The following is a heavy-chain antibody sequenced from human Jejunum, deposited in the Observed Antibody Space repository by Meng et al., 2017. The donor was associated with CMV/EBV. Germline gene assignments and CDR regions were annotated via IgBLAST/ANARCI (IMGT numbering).Heavy chain of an antibody. CDR3: TSRVGATPSYYGMDV. J-gene: IGHJ6*02. CDR2: IRSKTYGGTT. CDR1: GDNY. V-gene: IGHV3-49*04. Sequence: GDNYLSWVRQAPGKGLEWVGFIRSKTYGGTTEYAASVTGRFTISRDDSKNIAYLQMNGLETEDTAVYYCTSRVGATPSYYGMDVWGQGTTVTVSS. D-gene: IGHD1-26*01.